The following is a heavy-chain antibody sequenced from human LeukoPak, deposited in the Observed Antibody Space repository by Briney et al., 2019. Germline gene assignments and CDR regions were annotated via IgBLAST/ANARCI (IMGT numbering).Heavy chain of an antibody. Sequence: SETLSLTCAVSGGSISSSNWWSWVRQPPGKGLEWIGEIYHSGSTNYNPSLKSRVTISVDKSKNQFSLKLTSVTAADTAVYYCARKDYGSGSFARSFDYWGQGTLVTVSS. CDR3: ARKDYGSGSFARSFDY. V-gene: IGHV4-4*02. D-gene: IGHD3-10*01. J-gene: IGHJ4*02. CDR1: GGSISSSNW. CDR2: IYHSGST.